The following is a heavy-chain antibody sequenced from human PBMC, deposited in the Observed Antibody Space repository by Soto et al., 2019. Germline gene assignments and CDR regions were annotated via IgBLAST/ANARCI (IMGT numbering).Heavy chain of an antibody. CDR1: GGTFGSYA. J-gene: IGHJ4*02. D-gene: IGHD3-10*01. Sequence: ASVKLCCKASGGTFGSYAISWVRQAPGQGLEWMGGIIPIFGTANYAQKFQGRVTITADESTSTAYMELSSLRSEDTAVYYCASGMVRGVRYYFDYWGQGTLVTVSS. CDR3: ASGMVRGVRYYFDY. V-gene: IGHV1-69*13. CDR2: IIPIFGTA.